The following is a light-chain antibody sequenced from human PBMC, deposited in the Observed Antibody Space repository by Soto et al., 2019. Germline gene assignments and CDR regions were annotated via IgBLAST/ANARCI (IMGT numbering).Light chain of an antibody. CDR2: EVS. CDR3: SSHTSYSTRV. Sequence: QSALTQPASVSGSPGQSIAISCTGTSSDVGCYNYVSWYQQHPGKAPKLMIHEVSNRPSGISDRFSGSKSGNTASLTFSGLQADDEADYYCSSHTSYSTRVFGTGTKVTVL. CDR1: SSDVGCYNY. J-gene: IGLJ1*01. V-gene: IGLV2-14*01.